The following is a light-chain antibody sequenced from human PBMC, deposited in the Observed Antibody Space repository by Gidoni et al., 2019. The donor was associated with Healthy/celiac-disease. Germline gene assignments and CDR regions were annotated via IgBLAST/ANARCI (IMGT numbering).Light chain of an antibody. Sequence: EIVMTQSPATLSVSPGERATLSCRASQSVSSNFAWYQQKHGQDPRLLSYGAYTRATGIPARFSGSGSGTEFTITIRSLQYEDFAVYYCQQYNNWLITFGQGTRLEIK. CDR1: QSVSSN. J-gene: IGKJ5*01. V-gene: IGKV3-15*01. CDR2: GAY. CDR3: QQYNNWLIT.